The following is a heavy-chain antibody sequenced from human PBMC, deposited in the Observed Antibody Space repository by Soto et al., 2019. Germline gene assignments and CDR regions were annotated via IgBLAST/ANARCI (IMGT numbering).Heavy chain of an antibody. CDR2: ISSSSSYI. CDR1: GFTFSSYS. D-gene: IGHD6-6*01. V-gene: IGHV3-21*01. Sequence: GGSLRLSCAASGFTFSSYSMNWVRQAPGKGLEWVSSISSSSSYIYYADSVKGRFTISRDNAKNSLYLQMNSLRAEDTAVYYCARDGIDTGEISSSSANDYYYYGMDVWGQGTTVTVSS. J-gene: IGHJ6*02. CDR3: ARDGIDTGEISSSSANDYYYYGMDV.